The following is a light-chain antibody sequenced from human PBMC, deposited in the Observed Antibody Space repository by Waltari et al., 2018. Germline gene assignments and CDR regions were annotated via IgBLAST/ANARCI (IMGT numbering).Light chain of an antibody. Sequence: QSALTQPASVSGSPGQSITISCTGSRSDVGSYKFVSWYQQHPGKAPQLIIYGGSKRPSGVANRLSVSKSGNTASLTISGLRAEDEADYYCCSYAGSSPHVIFGGGTKLTVL. J-gene: IGLJ2*01. CDR3: CSYAGSSPHVI. V-gene: IGLV2-23*01. CDR2: GGS. CDR1: RSDVGSYKF.